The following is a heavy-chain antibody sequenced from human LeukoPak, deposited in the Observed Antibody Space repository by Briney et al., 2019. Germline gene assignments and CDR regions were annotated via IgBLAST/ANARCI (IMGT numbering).Heavy chain of an antibody. Sequence: SETLSLTCAVYGGSFSGYYRSWIRQPPGKGLEWIGEINHNGSTNYNPSLKSRVTISVDTSKNQFSLKLSSVTAADTAVYYCARGGDYFGYWGQGTLVTVSS. V-gene: IGHV4-34*01. J-gene: IGHJ4*02. D-gene: IGHD4-17*01. CDR1: GGSFSGYY. CDR3: ARGGDYFGY. CDR2: INHNGST.